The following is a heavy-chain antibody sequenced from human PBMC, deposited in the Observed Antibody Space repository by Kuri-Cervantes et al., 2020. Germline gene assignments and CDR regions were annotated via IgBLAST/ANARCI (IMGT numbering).Heavy chain of an antibody. V-gene: IGHV4-4*07. Sequence: GSLRLSCTVSGGSISSYYWSWIRQPAGKGLEWIGRIYTSGSTNYNPSLKSRVTMSVDTSKNQFSLKLSSVTAADTAVYYCARGYRGLLTYCFDYWGQGTLVTVSS. CDR2: IYTSGST. J-gene: IGHJ4*02. D-gene: IGHD1-26*01. CDR1: GGSISSYY. CDR3: ARGYRGLLTYCFDY.